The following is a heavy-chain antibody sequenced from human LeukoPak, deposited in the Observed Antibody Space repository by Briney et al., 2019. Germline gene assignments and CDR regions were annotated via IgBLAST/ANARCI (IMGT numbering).Heavy chain of an antibody. V-gene: IGHV3-7*01. CDR2: IKQDGSEK. CDR1: GFTFSSYW. J-gene: IGHJ4*02. D-gene: IGHD6-13*01. Sequence: GGSLRLACAASGFTFSSYWMTWVRHVPGKGLEWVARIKQDGSEKYYVDSVKGRFTISRDNTRNSLYLQMNSLRAEDTAVYYCARDSYSSTWEFWGQGTLVTVSS. CDR3: ARDSYSSTWEF.